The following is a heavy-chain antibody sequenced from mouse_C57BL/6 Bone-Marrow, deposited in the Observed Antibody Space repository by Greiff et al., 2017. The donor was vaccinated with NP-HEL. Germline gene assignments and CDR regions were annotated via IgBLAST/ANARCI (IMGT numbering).Heavy chain of an antibody. CDR3: ARQYYAMDY. CDR2: ISSGGSYT. J-gene: IGHJ4*01. V-gene: IGHV5-6*01. CDR1: GFTFSSYG. Sequence: EVQRVDSGGDLVKPGGSLKLSCAASGFTFSSYGMSWVRQTPDKRLEWVATISSGGSYTYYPDSVKGRFTISRDNAKNTLYLQMSSLKSEDTAMYYCARQYYAMDYWGQGTSVTVSS.